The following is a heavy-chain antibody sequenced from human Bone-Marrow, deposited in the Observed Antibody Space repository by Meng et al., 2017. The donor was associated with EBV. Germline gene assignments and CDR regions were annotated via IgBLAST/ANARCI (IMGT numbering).Heavy chain of an antibody. CDR2: ISGYDGNT. V-gene: IGHV1-18*01. D-gene: IGHD2-21*01. CDR1: GYTFSNYG. CDR3: ARIGRFCGGDCYADY. Sequence: QVHLVQSGAEVKRPGASVKVFCKASGYTFSNYGIAWVRQAPGQGLEWMGWISGYDGNTNYEQKFQGRVTMTTDTSTSTAYMDLRSLRSDDTAVYYCARIGRFCGGDCYADYWGQGTLVTVSS. J-gene: IGHJ4*02.